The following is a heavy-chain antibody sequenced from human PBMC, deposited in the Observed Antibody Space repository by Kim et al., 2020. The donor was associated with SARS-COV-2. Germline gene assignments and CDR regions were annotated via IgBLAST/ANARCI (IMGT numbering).Heavy chain of an antibody. J-gene: IGHJ6*02. CDR3: ARGQYSSSWYDYYYYGMDV. Sequence: SETLSLTCAVYGGSFSGYYWSWIRQPPGKGLEWIGEINHSGSTNYNPSLKSRVTISVDTSKNQFSLKLSSVTAADTAVYYCARGQYSSSWYDYYYYGMDVWGQGTTVTVSS. CDR2: INHSGST. CDR1: GGSFSGYY. D-gene: IGHD6-13*01. V-gene: IGHV4-34*01.